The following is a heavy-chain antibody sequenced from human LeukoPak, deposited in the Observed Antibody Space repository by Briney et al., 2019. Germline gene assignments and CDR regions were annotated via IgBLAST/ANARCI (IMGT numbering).Heavy chain of an antibody. CDR3: AKGLYHYYGSGSYTLDF. D-gene: IGHD3-10*01. J-gene: IGHJ4*02. CDR2: ISGSDTGT. V-gene: IGHV3-23*01. CDR1: GFTFSSYA. Sequence: GGSLRLSCAASGFTFSSYAMSWVRQAPGKGLELVSAISGSDTGTYYADSVKGRFTISRDNSKNTLYLQMNSLRAEDTAVYYCAKGLYHYYGSGSYTLDFWGQGSQVTVSS.